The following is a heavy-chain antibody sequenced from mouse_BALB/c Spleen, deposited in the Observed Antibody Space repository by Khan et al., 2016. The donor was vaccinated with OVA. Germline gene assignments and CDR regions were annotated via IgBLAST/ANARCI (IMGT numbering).Heavy chain of an antibody. CDR2: ISTYSGNT. J-gene: IGHJ2*01. Sequence: QVQLQQSGPELVRPGVSVKISCKGSGYTFTDYAMYWVKQSHAKSLEWIGLISTYSGNTNYNQKFKGTATMPVDKSSSTAYMELARLTSEDSGICYCARPAYDGYYDYWGQGTTLTVSS. CDR3: ARPAYDGYYDY. D-gene: IGHD2-3*01. CDR1: GYTFTDYA. V-gene: IGHV1S137*01.